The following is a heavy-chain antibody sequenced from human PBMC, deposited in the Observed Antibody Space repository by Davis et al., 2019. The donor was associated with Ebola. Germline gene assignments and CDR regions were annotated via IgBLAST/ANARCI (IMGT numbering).Heavy chain of an antibody. D-gene: IGHD2-2*02. CDR3: ARGWRYPGA. CDR1: GFTFSTYG. V-gene: IGHV3-30*02. Sequence: GESLKISCAASGFTFSTYGMHWVRQAPGKGLEWVAFIRNDGNDQYYADSVKGRFTISRDNTKNSLYLQMNNLSAEDTALYSCARGWRYPGAWGQGTLVTVSS. J-gene: IGHJ5*02. CDR2: IRNDGNDQ.